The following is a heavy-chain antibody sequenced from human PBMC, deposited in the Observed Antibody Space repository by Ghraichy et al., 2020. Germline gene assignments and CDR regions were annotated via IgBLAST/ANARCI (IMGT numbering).Heavy chain of an antibody. Sequence: GGSLRLSCAASGFTFSNYTMNWVRQAPGKGLEWVAVIWYDGSNIYYADSVKGRFTISRDNSKNTLYLQMNSLRAEDTAVYYCASLVNFWGHGTLVTVSS. CDR2: IWYDGSNI. J-gene: IGHJ4*01. CDR1: GFTFSNYT. V-gene: IGHV3-33*01. CDR3: ASLVNF. D-gene: IGHD6-6*01.